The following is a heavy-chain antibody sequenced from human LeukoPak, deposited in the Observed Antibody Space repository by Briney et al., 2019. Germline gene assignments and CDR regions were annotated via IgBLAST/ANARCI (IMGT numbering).Heavy chain of an antibody. V-gene: IGHV4-61*01. Sequence: PSETLSLTCTVSGGSVSSGSYYWSWIWQPPGKGPEWIGYIYYSGSTNYNPSLKSRVTISVDTSKNQFSLKLSSVTAADTAVYYCASAHYYYYDSSGYPIDIWGQGTMVTVSS. J-gene: IGHJ3*02. D-gene: IGHD3-22*01. CDR2: IYYSGST. CDR3: ASAHYYYYDSSGYPIDI. CDR1: GGSVSSGSYY.